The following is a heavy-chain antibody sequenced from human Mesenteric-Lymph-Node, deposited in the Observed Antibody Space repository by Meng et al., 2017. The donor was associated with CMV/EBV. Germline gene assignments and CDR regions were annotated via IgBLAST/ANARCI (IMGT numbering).Heavy chain of an antibody. CDR2: IYYTGST. D-gene: IGHD6-6*01. V-gene: IGHV4-59*01. Sequence: SETLSLTCNVSGGSFSSYYWSWIRQPLGKGLEWIGYIYYTGSTNYNPSLKTRVTMSLDTSKNQFSLRLSSVTAADTAVYYCASLPHDTSSYYFDYWGQGTLVTVSS. CDR3: ASLPHDTSSYYFDY. J-gene: IGHJ4*02. CDR1: GGSFSSYY.